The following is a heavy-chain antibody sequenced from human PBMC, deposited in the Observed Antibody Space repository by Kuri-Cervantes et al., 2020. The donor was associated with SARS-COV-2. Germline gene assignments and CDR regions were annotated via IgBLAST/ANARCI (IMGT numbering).Heavy chain of an antibody. V-gene: IGHV1-69*13. D-gene: IGHD2-8*01. CDR1: GGTFSSYA. CDR2: IIPIFGTA. CDR3: ASRKRELVYATRGGYFDL. Sequence: SVKVSCNASGGTFSSYAINWVRQAPGQGLEWMGGIIPIFGTANYAQKFQGRVTITADESTSTAYMELSSLRSEDTAVYYCASRKRELVYATRGGYFDLWGRGTLVTVSS. J-gene: IGHJ2*01.